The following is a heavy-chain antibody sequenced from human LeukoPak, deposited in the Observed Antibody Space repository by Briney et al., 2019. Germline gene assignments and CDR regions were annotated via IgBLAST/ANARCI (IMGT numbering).Heavy chain of an antibody. CDR2: IYYSGST. V-gene: IGHV4-59*01. J-gene: IGHJ3*02. Sequence: PSETLSLTCAVYGGSFSGYYWSWIRQPPGKGLEWIGYIYYSGSTNYNPSLKSRVTISVDTSKNQFSLKLSSVTAADTAVYYCATHILTGYYDAFDIWGQGTMVTVSS. CDR1: GGSFSGYY. CDR3: ATHILTGYYDAFDI. D-gene: IGHD3-9*01.